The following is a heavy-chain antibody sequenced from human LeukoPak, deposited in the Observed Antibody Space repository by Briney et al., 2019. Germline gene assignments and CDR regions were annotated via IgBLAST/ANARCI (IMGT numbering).Heavy chain of an antibody. CDR3: ARGAFGEFLPHDAFDI. D-gene: IGHD3-10*01. J-gene: IGHJ3*02. Sequence: GESLKISCKGSGYSFSTYWIGWVRQMPGKGLEWMGIIYPSNSDTRYSPSFQGQVTISADKSISTAYLQWSSLKASDTAIFYCARGAFGEFLPHDAFDIWGQGTIVTVSS. CDR2: IYPSNSDT. V-gene: IGHV5-51*01. CDR1: GYSFSTYW.